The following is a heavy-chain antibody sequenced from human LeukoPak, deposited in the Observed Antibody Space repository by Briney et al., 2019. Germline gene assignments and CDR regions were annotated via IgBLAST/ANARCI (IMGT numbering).Heavy chain of an antibody. D-gene: IGHD6-19*01. J-gene: IGHJ6*02. CDR1: GFTFSSYG. V-gene: IGHV3-30*18. CDR3: AKDQDSSGWSRYYYYYGMDV. Sequence: GSLRLSCAASGFTFSSYGMHWVRQAPGKGLEWVAVISYDGSNKYYADSVKGRFTISRDNSKNTLYLQMNSLRAEDTAVYYCAKDQDSSGWSRYYYYYGMDVWGQGTTVTVSS. CDR2: ISYDGSNK.